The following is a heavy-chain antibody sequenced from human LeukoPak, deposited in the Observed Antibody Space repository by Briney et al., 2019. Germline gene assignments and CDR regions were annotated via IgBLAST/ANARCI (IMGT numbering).Heavy chain of an antibody. D-gene: IGHD6-6*01. Sequence: PWGSLRLSCAASGFTITSYWMNWIRQAPGKGLEWVAHIKKDGSEKYYVDSVKRLFTTSRAYTKNSVYLQMNSLRAEDTAVYYCATDAYSTSSWFDYWGQGTLVTVSA. J-gene: IGHJ4*02. CDR2: IKKDGSEK. CDR3: ATDAYSTSSWFDY. CDR1: GFTITSYW. V-gene: IGHV3-7*03.